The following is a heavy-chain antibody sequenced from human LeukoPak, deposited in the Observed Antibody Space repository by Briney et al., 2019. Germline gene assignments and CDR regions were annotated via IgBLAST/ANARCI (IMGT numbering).Heavy chain of an antibody. J-gene: IGHJ5*02. CDR2: IIPIFGTA. V-gene: IGHV1-69*06. CDR3: ARRDYDFWSGSEGNWFDP. Sequence: GASVKVSCKASGGTFSSYAISWVRQAPGQGLEWMGGIIPIFGTANYAQKFQGRVTITADKSTSTAYMELSSLRSEDTAVYYCARRDYDFWSGSEGNWFDPWGQGTLVTVSS. CDR1: GGTFSSYA. D-gene: IGHD3-3*01.